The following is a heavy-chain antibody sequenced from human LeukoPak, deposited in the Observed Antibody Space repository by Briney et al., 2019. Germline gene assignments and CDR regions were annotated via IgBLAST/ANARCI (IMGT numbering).Heavy chain of an antibody. CDR2: TSYDGNNK. CDR3: ARDTGTYYDFWGSYLSYGMDV. V-gene: IGHV3-30-3*01. J-gene: IGHJ6*02. D-gene: IGHD3-3*01. CDR1: GFTFASYA. Sequence: GGSLRLSCAASGFTFASYAMHWVRQAPGKGLEWVAVTSYDGNNKYYAESVKGRFTISRDNSKNTIYLQMNSLRAEDTALYFCARDTGTYYDFWGSYLSYGMDVWGQGPRSPSP.